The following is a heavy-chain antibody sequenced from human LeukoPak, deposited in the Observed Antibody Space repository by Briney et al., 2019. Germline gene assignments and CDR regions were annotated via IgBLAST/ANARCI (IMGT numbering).Heavy chain of an antibody. D-gene: IGHD2-15*01. CDR2: INHSGST. V-gene: IGHV4-34*01. J-gene: IGHJ3*02. Sequence: PSETLSLTCAVYGGSFSGYYWSWIRQPPGKGLEWIGEINHSGSTNYNASLKSRVTISVDTSKNQFSLKLSSVTAADTAVYYCAREEDCSGGICYLGNAFDIWGQGRMVTVSS. CDR3: AREEDCSGGICYLGNAFDI. CDR1: GGSFSGYY.